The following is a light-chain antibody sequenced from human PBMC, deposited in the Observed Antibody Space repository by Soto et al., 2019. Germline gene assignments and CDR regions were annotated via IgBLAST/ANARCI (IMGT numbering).Light chain of an antibody. CDR2: EGS. CDR1: SSDVGSYNL. V-gene: IGLV2-23*01. CDR3: CSYAGSTTYVV. J-gene: IGLJ2*01. Sequence: QSALTQPASVSGSPGQSITISCTGTSSDVGSYNLVSWYQQHPGKAPPLMIYEGSKRPSGVSNRFSGSKSGNTASLTISGLQAEDEADYYCCSYAGSTTYVVFGGGTKLTVL.